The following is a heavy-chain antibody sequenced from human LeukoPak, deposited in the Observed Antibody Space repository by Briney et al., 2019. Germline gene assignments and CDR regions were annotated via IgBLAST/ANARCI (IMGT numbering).Heavy chain of an antibody. J-gene: IGHJ1*01. V-gene: IGHV1-69*13. Sequence: SVKVSCKASGGTFSSYAISWVRQAPGQGLEWMGGIIPIFGTANYAQKFQGRVTITADESTSTAYMELSSLGSEDTAVYYCARGDYDFWSGYYTLGYFQHWGQGTLVTVSS. CDR2: IIPIFGTA. D-gene: IGHD3-3*01. CDR1: GGTFSSYA. CDR3: ARGDYDFWSGYYTLGYFQH.